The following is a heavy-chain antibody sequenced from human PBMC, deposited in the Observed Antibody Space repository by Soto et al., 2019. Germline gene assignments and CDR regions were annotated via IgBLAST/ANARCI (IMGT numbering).Heavy chain of an antibody. Sequence: GGSLRLSCAVSGIIFTGYGMHWVRQAPGKGLEWVSVIRNNRSNIYYADSVKGRFTISRDNAKNTLYLQMNSLRAEDTAVYYCGGGYYFDYWGQGTLVTVSS. CDR2: IRNNRSNI. V-gene: IGHV3-30*02. J-gene: IGHJ4*02. CDR1: GIIFTGYG. CDR3: GGGYYFDY. D-gene: IGHD3-16*01.